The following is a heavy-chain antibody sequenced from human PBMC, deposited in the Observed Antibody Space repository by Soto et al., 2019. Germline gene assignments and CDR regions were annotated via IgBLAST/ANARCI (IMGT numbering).Heavy chain of an antibody. V-gene: IGHV3-9*01. CDR3: ARDRRDIVLVPAAIPWFDP. J-gene: IGHJ5*02. CDR2: ISWNSGSI. CDR1: GFTFDDYA. Sequence: GGSLRLSCAASGFTFDDYAMHWVRQAPGKGLEWVSGISWNSGSIGYADSVKGRFTISRDNAKNSLYLQMNSLRAEDTAVYYCARDRRDIVLVPAAIPWFDPWGQGTLVTVSS. D-gene: IGHD2-2*01.